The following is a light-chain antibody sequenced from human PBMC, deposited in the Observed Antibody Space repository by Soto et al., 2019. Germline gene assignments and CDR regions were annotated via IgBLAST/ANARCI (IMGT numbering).Light chain of an antibody. V-gene: IGKV3-15*01. J-gene: IGKJ1*01. CDR2: GAS. CDR1: ESVSSS. CDR3: QQYNNWRT. Sequence: EIVMTQSPATLCVSPVERATLSCRASESVSSSLAWYQQKPGQAPRLLIYGASTRATGVPARFSGSGSGTEFTLTISSLQSEDFAVYYCQQYNNWRTFGQGTKV.